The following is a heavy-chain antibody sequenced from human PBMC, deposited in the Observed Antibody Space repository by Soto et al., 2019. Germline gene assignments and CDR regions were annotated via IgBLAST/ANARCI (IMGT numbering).Heavy chain of an antibody. V-gene: IGHV1-46*01. CDR3: ARDLVVVPAALGWGYYGMDV. D-gene: IGHD2-2*01. Sequence: ASVKVSCKASGYTFTSYYMHWVRQAPVQGLEWMGIINPSCGSTSYAQKFQGRVTMTRDTSTSTVYMELSSLRSEDTAVYYCARDLVVVPAALGWGYYGMDVWG. J-gene: IGHJ6*02. CDR2: INPSCGST. CDR1: GYTFTSYY.